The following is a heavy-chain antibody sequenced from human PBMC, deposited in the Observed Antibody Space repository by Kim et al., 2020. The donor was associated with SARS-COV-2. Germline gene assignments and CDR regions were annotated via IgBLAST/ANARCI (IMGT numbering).Heavy chain of an antibody. V-gene: IGHV3-23*01. CDR3: ARESSRRADY. D-gene: IGHD2-2*01. Sequence: STFYAASVQGRFIISRDNSRNTLFLQLNSLRAEDTALYYCARESSRRADYWGQGTLVTVSS. CDR2: ST. J-gene: IGHJ4*02.